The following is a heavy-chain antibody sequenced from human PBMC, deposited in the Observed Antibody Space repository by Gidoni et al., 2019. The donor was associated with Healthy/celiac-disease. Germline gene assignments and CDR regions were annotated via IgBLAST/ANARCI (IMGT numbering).Heavy chain of an antibody. D-gene: IGHD2-15*01. J-gene: IGHJ4*02. V-gene: IGHV3-30-3*01. Sequence: QVQLVESGGGVVQPGRSRRLSCAASGFTFSRYAMHWVRQAPGKGLEGVAVISYDGLNKSSADSVKGRFTISRDNSKITLYLQMNSLRAEDTAVYYCARGRRISGGTSGGRGVFDYWGQGTLVTVSS. CDR2: ISYDGLNK. CDR3: ARGRRISGGTSGGRGVFDY. CDR1: GFTFSRYA.